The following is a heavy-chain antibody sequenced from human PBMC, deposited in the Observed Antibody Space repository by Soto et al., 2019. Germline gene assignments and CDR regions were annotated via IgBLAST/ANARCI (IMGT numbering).Heavy chain of an antibody. CDR3: AKVNAVVPYSIDF. J-gene: IGHJ4*02. Sequence: GGYLRLSCAASGFTFSSYAMSWVRQAPGKGLEWVSAISGSGGSTYYADSVKGRFTISRDNSKNTLYLQMNSLRAEDTAVYYCAKVNAVVPYSIDFWGQGTLVTVSS. CDR2: ISGSGGST. D-gene: IGHD2-15*01. CDR1: GFTFSSYA. V-gene: IGHV3-23*01.